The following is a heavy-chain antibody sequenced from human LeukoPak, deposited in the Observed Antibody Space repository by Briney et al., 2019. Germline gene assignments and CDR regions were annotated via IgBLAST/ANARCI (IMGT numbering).Heavy chain of an antibody. D-gene: IGHD3-9*01. CDR2: IWYDGSNQ. J-gene: IGHJ4*02. V-gene: IGHV3-33*01. Sequence: GESLRLSCAASGFTFRNHGMHWVRQAPGKGLEWVAVIWYDGSNQLYADSVKGRFTISRDNSKNTLHLQMNSLRAEDTAVYYCARDRQLQYFDYWGQGTLVTVSS. CDR1: GFTFRNHG. CDR3: ARDRQLQYFDY.